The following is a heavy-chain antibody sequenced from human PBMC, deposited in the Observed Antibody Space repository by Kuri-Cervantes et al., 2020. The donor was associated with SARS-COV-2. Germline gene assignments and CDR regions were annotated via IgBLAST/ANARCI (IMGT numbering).Heavy chain of an antibody. Sequence: SETLSLTCSVSGDSLSRGGHYWTWIRQHPGKGLEWIGYIYYSGRTYYNPSLQSRLTISLDTSQNQFSLKLSPVTAADTAVYYCARSFGTAVGQLDYWGQGTLVTVSS. J-gene: IGHJ4*02. D-gene: IGHD3-16*01. V-gene: IGHV4-31*03. CDR3: ARSFGTAVGQLDY. CDR2: IYYSGRT. CDR1: GDSLSRGGHY.